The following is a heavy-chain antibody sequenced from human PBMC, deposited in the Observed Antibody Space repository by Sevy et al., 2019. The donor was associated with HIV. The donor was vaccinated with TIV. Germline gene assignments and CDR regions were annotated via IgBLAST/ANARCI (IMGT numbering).Heavy chain of an antibody. V-gene: IGHV1-18*01. CDR2: ISAYNGNT. CDR1: DYTFTSYG. CDR3: ARVRFEGSYGMDV. D-gene: IGHD3-16*01. J-gene: IGHJ6*02. Sequence: ASVKVSCKASDYTFTSYGISWVRQAPGQGLEWMGWISAYNGNTNYAQKLQGRLTMTTETSTRTAYMELRSLRSDDTAVYYCARVRFEGSYGMDVWGQGTTVTVSS.